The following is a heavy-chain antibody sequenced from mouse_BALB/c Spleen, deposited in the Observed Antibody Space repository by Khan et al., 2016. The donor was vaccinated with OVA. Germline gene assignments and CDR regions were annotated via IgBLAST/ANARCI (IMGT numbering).Heavy chain of an antibody. J-gene: IGHJ3*01. D-gene: IGHD3-1*01. Sequence: QVQLKESGAELVRPGTSVKVSCKASGYAFTNYLIEWVKQRPGQGLEWIGVINPGSGGTNYNEKFKGKATLTADKSSSTAYMQLSSLTTDVSAVYFCTGGGFGGFAYWGQGTLVTVSA. V-gene: IGHV1-54*01. CDR1: GYAFTNYL. CDR2: INPGSGGT. CDR3: TGGGFGGFAY.